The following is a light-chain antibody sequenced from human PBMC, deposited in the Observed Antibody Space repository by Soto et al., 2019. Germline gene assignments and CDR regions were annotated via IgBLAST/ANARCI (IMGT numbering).Light chain of an antibody. V-gene: IGLV2-14*01. J-gene: IGLJ2*01. CDR3: QSYDSRLSGRL. CDR1: SSDVGGYNY. Sequence: QSALTQPASVSGSPGQSITISCTGTSSDVGGYNYVSWYQQHPGKAPKLMIYEVSNRPSGVSNRFSGSKSGNTASLTISGLQAEDEADYYCQSYDSRLSGRLFGGGTKLTVL. CDR2: EVS.